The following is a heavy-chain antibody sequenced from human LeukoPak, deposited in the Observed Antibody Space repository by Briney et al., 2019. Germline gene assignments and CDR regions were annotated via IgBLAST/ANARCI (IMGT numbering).Heavy chain of an antibody. Sequence: GGSLRLSCAASGFTFSKSWMSWLRQTPEKGLEWVANIKEDGSAKYYVDSVKGRFTISRDNAKNSLYLQMNSLRAEDTAVYYCTKDDEGYYWGQGILVTVSS. D-gene: IGHD3-3*01. CDR3: TKDDEGYY. J-gene: IGHJ4*02. V-gene: IGHV3-7*04. CDR2: IKEDGSAK. CDR1: GFTFSKSW.